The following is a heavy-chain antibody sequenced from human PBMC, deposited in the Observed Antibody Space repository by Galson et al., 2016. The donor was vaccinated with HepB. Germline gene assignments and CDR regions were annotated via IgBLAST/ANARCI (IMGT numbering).Heavy chain of an antibody. CDR1: GGSFSGFY. J-gene: IGHJ4*02. CDR2: VNPGGST. D-gene: IGHD2-2*02. Sequence: SETLSLTCAVYGGSFSGFYWSWIRQSPGKGLQWIGEVNPGGSTHYNPSLKSRVTISADTSKNHFSLKLSAVTAADTAVYYCARWPLGCCPSADCYTNDYWGQGILVTVSS. V-gene: IGHV4-34*01. CDR3: ARWPLGCCPSADCYTNDY.